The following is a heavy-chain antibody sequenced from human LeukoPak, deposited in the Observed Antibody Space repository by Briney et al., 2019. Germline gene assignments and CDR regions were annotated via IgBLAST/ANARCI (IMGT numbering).Heavy chain of an antibody. D-gene: IGHD6-19*01. CDR3: ARDHQTSTYSSGWYDY. CDR1: GGTFSSYA. V-gene: IGHV1-69*13. Sequence: ASVKVSCKASGGTFSSYAISWVRQAPGQGLEWMGGIIPIFGTANYAQKFQGRVTITADETTSIAYMELSSLRSEDTAVYYCARDHQTSTYSSGWYDYWGQGTLVTVSS. CDR2: IIPIFGTA. J-gene: IGHJ4*02.